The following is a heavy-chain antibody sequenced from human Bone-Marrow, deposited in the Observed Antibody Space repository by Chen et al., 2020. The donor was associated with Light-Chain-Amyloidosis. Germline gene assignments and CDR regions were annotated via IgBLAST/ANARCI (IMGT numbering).Heavy chain of an antibody. CDR3: ARESSVAAPYYLDY. CDR1: GFPFSRYF. J-gene: IGHJ4*02. D-gene: IGHD6-25*01. Sequence: EVRLVESGGGLVQPGGSLRLSCAASGFPFSRYFMSWGRQAPGKGLEWVANIREDGNEKYYVQSVKGRFTISRDNAKNAVYLQMHSLGAEDSAIYFCARESSVAAPYYLDYWGQGIRVTVSA. V-gene: IGHV3-7*01. CDR2: IREDGNEK.